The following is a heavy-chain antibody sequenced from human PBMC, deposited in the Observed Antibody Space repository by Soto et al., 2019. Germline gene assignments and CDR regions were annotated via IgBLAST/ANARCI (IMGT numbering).Heavy chain of an antibody. V-gene: IGHV3-30-3*01. D-gene: IGHD2-15*01. CDR3: ATTGYCSGGSCYFRLKYYFDY. CDR2: ISYDGSNK. J-gene: IGHJ4*02. CDR1: GFTFSSYA. Sequence: HPGVSLRLSCAASGFTFSSYAMHWVRQAPGKGLEWVAVISYDGSNKYYADSVKGRFTISRDNSKNTLYLQMNSLRAEDTAVYYCATTGYCSGGSCYFRLKYYFDYWGQGT.